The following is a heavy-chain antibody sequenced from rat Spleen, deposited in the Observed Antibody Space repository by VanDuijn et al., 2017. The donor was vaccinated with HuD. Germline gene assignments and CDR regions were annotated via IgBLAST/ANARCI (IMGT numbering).Heavy chain of an antibody. D-gene: IGHD4-6*01. CDR3: ARHFGHSYWYFDF. V-gene: IGHV5-58*01. CDR1: GFTFSRYW. CDR2: IVPEGGRT. J-gene: IGHJ1*01. Sequence: EVQLVESGGGLVQVGRSLKLSCEASGFTFSRYWMYWVRQAPGKGLEWVSSIVPEGGRTYYPDSVKGRFTISRDNAENIVYLQMNSLKSEDTATYYCARHFGHSYWYFDFWGPGTMVTVSS.